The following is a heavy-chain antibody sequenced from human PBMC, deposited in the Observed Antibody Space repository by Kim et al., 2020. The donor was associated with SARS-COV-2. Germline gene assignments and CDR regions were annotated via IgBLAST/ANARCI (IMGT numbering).Heavy chain of an antibody. CDR2: GNP. CDR3: ARGNDWNFDY. D-gene: IGHD1-1*01. J-gene: IGHJ4*02. V-gene: IGHV7-4-1*01. Sequence: GNPTYGQGFRGRFVFSFDTSVSTAYLQIDSLKPEDTAVYFCARGNDWNFDYWGQGTLVTVSS.